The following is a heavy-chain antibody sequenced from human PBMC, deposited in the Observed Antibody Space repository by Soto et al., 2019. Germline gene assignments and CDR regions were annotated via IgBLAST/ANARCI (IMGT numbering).Heavy chain of an antibody. Sequence: GGSLRLSCAASGFTFSSYGMHWVRQAPGKGLEWVAVISYDGSNKYYADSVKGRFTISRNNSKNTLYLQMNSLRAEDTAVYYCAKDHQGEITHFDYWGQGTLVTVSS. D-gene: IGHD3-16*01. CDR3: AKDHQGEITHFDY. CDR2: ISYDGSNK. CDR1: GFTFSSYG. J-gene: IGHJ4*02. V-gene: IGHV3-30*18.